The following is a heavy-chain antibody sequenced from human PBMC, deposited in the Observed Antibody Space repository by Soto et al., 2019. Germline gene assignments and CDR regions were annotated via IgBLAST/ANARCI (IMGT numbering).Heavy chain of an antibody. CDR2: INHSGST. CDR1: GGSFSGYY. V-gene: IGHV4-34*01. CDR3: ARAYYYGSGRGRSMEV. Sequence: PSETLSLTCAVYGGSFSGYYWTWIRQPPGTGLEWIGEINHSGSTNYNPSLKSRVTISVDTSKNQFSLKLTSVTAADTAVYYCARAYYYGSGRGRSMEVWGQGTTVTAP. J-gene: IGHJ6*02. D-gene: IGHD3-10*01.